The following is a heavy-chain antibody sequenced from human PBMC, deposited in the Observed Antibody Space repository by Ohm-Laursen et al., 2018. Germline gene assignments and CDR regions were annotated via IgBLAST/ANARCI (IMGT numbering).Heavy chain of an antibody. CDR3: AHSSSRYCSGGSCYSGVFDY. CDR1: GFSLSTSGVG. Sequence: TQTLTLTCTFSGFSLSTSGVGVGWIRQPPGKALEWLALIYWDDDKRYSPSLKSRLTITKDTSKNQVVLTMTNMDPVDTATYYCAHSSSRYCSGGSCYSGVFDYWGQGTLVTVSS. CDR2: IYWDDDK. V-gene: IGHV2-5*02. D-gene: IGHD2-15*01. J-gene: IGHJ4*02.